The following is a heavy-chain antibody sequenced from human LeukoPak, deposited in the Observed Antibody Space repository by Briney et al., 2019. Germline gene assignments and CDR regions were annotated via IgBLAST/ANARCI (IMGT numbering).Heavy chain of an antibody. D-gene: IGHD4-23*01. Sequence: PGGSLRLSCAASGFTFSSYSMNWVRQAPGKGLEWVSSISSSSSYIYYADSVKGRFTISRDNAKNSLYLQMNSLRAEDTAVYYCARDAGSQLRWFDYWGQGTLVTVSS. CDR2: ISSSSSYI. J-gene: IGHJ4*02. CDR3: ARDAGSQLRWFDY. V-gene: IGHV3-21*01. CDR1: GFTFSSYS.